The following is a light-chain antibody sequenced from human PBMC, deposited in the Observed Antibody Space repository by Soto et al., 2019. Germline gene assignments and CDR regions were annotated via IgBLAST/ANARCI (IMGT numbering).Light chain of an antibody. CDR1: SSDVGGYNY. J-gene: IGLJ3*02. Sequence: QSALTQSVSVSGSPGQAITISGTGTSSDVGGYNYVSWYQQHPGKAPKLIIYDVSNRPSGVSTRFSGSKSGNTASLTISGLQAENEADYSCSSYTSTNSWVFGGGTKLTVL. CDR3: SSYTSTNSWV. CDR2: DVS. V-gene: IGLV2-14*01.